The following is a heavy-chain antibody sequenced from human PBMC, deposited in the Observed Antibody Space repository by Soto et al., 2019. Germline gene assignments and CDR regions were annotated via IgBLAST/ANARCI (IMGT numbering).Heavy chain of an antibody. CDR2: IYSGGNT. J-gene: IGHJ4*02. V-gene: IGHV3-53*01. CDR1: GFTVSNNY. CDR3: ARDPPGIAASGAGG. D-gene: IGHD6-13*01. Sequence: EVQLVESGGGLIQPGGSLRLSCAASGFTVSNNYMRWVRQAPGKGLEWVSLIYSGGNTHYADSVKGRFTISRDESKNTLYLQRNSLRVEDTAVYYCARDPPGIAASGAGGWGQGTLVTVSS.